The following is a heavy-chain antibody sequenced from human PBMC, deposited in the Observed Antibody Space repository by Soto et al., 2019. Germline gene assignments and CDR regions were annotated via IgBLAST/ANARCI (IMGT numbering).Heavy chain of an antibody. CDR1: GGTFSSYA. Sequence: SVKVSCKASGGTFSSYAISWVRQAPGQGLEWMGGIIPIFGTANYAQKFQGRVTITADESTSTAYMELSRLRSEDTAVYYCARALGYYYGMDVWGQGTTVTVSS. D-gene: IGHD6-13*01. J-gene: IGHJ6*02. CDR3: ARALGYYYGMDV. V-gene: IGHV1-69*13. CDR2: IIPIFGTA.